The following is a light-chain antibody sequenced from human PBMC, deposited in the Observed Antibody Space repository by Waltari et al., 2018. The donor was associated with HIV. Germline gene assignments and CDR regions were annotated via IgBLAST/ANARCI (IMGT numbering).Light chain of an antibody. CDR3: SSFAGTGTPM. V-gene: IGLV2-14*01. Sequence: QSPLYQPASVSGSPGQSLTLPCSGVSHKLSFSHFVSWFQLRPGKAPQLIIFGVTRRPSGISSRFSGSTSGGTASLTISDLQIEDEADYFCSSFAGTGTPMFGGGTKLTVL. CDR2: GVT. CDR1: SHKLSFSHF. J-gene: IGLJ3*02.